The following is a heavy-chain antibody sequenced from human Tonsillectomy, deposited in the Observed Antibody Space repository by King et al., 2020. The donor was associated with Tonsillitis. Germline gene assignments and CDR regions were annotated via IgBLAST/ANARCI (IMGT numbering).Heavy chain of an antibody. CDR3: ARWRTYYDY. J-gene: IGHJ4*02. Sequence: LQLKESGPRLVKPSETLSLTCTVSGGSISSYYWSWIRQPPGKGLEWIGNVFYSGSTSYNASLKSRVTISVDTSKNQFSLKLSSVIAADTAVYYCARWRTYYDYWGQGTLVTVSS. D-gene: IGHD3-3*01. CDR2: VFYSGST. V-gene: IGHV4-59*01. CDR1: GGSISSYY.